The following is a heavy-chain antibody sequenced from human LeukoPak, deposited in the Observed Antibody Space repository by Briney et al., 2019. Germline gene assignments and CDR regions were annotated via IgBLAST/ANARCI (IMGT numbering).Heavy chain of an antibody. J-gene: IGHJ4*02. CDR2: IYYSGST. CDR1: GGSISGYY. D-gene: IGHD3-22*01. V-gene: IGHV4-59*01. CDR3: ARGAYYYDSSGYYYGYFDY. Sequence: PSETLSLTCTVSGGSISGYYWSWIRQPPGKGLEWIGYIYYSGSTNYNPSLKSRVTITVTTSKNQFSLKLSSVTAADTALYYYARGAYYYDSSGYYYGYFDYWGQGTLVTVSS.